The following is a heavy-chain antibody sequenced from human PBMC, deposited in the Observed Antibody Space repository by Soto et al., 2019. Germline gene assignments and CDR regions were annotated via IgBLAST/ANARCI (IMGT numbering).Heavy chain of an antibody. V-gene: IGHV3-15*01. Sequence: GGSLRLSCAASGFTFSNVWMGWVRQAPGKGLEWVGRIKSKTDGGTTDYAAPVKGRFTISRDDSKNTLYLQMNSLKTEDTAVYYCTTSPAYMTPAFDIWGQGTMVTVSS. CDR2: IKSKTDGGTT. CDR3: TTSPAYMTPAFDI. J-gene: IGHJ3*02. CDR1: GFTFSNVW. D-gene: IGHD2-21*01.